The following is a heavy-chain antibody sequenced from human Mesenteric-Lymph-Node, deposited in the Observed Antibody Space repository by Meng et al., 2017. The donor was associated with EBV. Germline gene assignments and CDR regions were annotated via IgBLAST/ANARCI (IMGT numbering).Heavy chain of an antibody. CDR2: IYYSRTT. CDR1: GGSISESDYH. V-gene: IGHV4-39*07. CDR3: VRDPRRGPYHYNGVDV. J-gene: IGHJ6*02. Sequence: SGPVLVNPSETLSLSCNVPGGSISESDYHWGWVRQSPGKGLGWIGSIYYSRTTYYNPSLKSRVTISVDTSKNQFSLKLSSVTAADTAVYYCVRDPRRGPYHYNGVDVWGQGTTVTVS. D-gene: IGHD3-10*01.